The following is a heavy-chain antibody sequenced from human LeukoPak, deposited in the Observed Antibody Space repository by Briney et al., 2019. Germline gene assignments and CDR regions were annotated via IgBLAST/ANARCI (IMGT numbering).Heavy chain of an antibody. CDR1: GGSISSYY. J-gene: IGHJ4*02. CDR2: IYYSGST. D-gene: IGHD6-6*01. V-gene: IGHV4-59*01. CDR3: ARKSRGSSSSWYFDY. Sequence: PSETLSLTCTVSGGSISSYYWSWIRQPPGKGLEWIGYIYYSGSTNYNPSLKSRVTISVDTSKNQFSLKLSSVTAADTAVYYCARKSRGSSSSWYFDYWGQGTLVTVSS.